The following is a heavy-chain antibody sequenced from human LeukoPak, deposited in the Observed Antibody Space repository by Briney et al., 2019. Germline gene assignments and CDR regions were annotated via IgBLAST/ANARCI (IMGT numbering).Heavy chain of an antibody. J-gene: IGHJ5*02. CDR1: GYSISSGYY. CDR2: IYHSGST. Sequence: SETLSLTCTASGYSISSGYYWGWIRQPPGKGLEWVGTIYHSGSTYYNPSLKSRVTISVDTSKNQFSLKLSSVTAADTAVYYCARGPWFDPWGQGTLVTVSS. CDR3: ARGPWFDP. V-gene: IGHV4-38-2*02.